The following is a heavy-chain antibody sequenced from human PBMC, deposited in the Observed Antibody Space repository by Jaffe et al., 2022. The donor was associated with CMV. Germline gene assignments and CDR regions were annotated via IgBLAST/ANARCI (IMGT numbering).Heavy chain of an antibody. CDR2: INPSGGST. Sequence: QVQLVQSGAEVKKPGASVKVSCKASGYTFTSYYMHWVRQAPGQGLEWMGIINPSGGSTSYAQKFQGRVTMTRDTSTSTVYMELSSLRSEDTAVYYCASLALSGGDWYYWGQGTLVTVSS. CDR3: ASLALSGGDWYY. CDR1: GYTFTSYY. J-gene: IGHJ4*02. V-gene: IGHV1-46*01. D-gene: IGHD2-21*02.